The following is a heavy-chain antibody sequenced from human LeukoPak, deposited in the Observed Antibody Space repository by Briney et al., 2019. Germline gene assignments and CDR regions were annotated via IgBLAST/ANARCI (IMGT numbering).Heavy chain of an antibody. J-gene: IGHJ3*02. CDR3: ARGRLRITMIVVFITTNAFDI. Sequence: SETLSLTCAVYGGTFSGYYWSWIRQPPGKGLEWIGEINHSGSTNYNPSLKSRVTISVDTSKNQYSLKLRSMTAADTAVYYCARGRLRITMIVVFITTNAFDIWGQGTMVTVSS. CDR2: INHSGST. CDR1: GGTFSGYY. D-gene: IGHD3-22*01. V-gene: IGHV4-34*01.